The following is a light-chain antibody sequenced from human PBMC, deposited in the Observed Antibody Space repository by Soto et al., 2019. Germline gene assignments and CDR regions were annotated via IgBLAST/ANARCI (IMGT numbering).Light chain of an antibody. CDR2: YVS. CDR1: SSDVGAYNF. V-gene: IGLV2-11*01. CDR3: CSYAGSSTWV. Sequence: QSALTKPRSVSGSPGQSVTISCTGTSSDVGAYNFVSWYQEHPGKAPKLMTYYVSQRPSGVPDRFSGSKSGNTASLTISGLQAEDEADYYCCSYAGSSTWVFGGGTKLTVL. J-gene: IGLJ3*02.